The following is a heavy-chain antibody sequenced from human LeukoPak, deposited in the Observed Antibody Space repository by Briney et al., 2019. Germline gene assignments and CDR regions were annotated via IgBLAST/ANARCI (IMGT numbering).Heavy chain of an antibody. J-gene: IGHJ3*02. CDR1: GFSFDEYA. D-gene: IGHD3-22*01. CDR3: ASRDYYDSSGYNDAFDI. V-gene: IGHV3-20*04. Sequence: GGSLRLSCAASGFSFDEYAMSWVRHAPGKGLEWVSGINWNGDSTVYADSVKGRFIISRDNAKNSLYLQMNSLRAEDTAVYYCASRDYYDSSGYNDAFDIWGQGTMVTVSS. CDR2: INWNGDST.